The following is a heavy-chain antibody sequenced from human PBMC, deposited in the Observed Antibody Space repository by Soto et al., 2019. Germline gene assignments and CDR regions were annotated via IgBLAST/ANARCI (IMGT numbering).Heavy chain of an antibody. D-gene: IGHD3-16*01. CDR3: AKGILSATIGPYAMDV. V-gene: IGHV3-30*18. CDR2: ISYDGNYI. CDR1: GFDFSSYA. Sequence: PGGSLRLSCAASGFDFSSYAMHWVRQAPGKGLEWVGVISYDGNYIYYADSVKGRFTISRDNSKNTLYVQVNSLRPEDTAVYYCAKGILSATIGPYAMDVWGQGTTVTVSS. J-gene: IGHJ6*02.